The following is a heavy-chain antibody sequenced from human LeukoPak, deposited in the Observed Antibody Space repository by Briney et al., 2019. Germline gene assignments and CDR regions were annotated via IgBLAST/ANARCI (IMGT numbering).Heavy chain of an antibody. CDR3: ARNHFEDY. CDR2: ISTTTSTI. D-gene: IGHD3-9*01. V-gene: IGHV3-48*02. CDR1: GFTFSSYV. J-gene: IGHJ4*02. Sequence: GGSLRLSCAASGFTFSSYVMNRVRQAPGKGLEWVSYISTTTSTIYYADSVKGRFTISRDNAKNSLYLQMNSLRDEDTAVYYCARNHFEDYWGQGTLVTVSS.